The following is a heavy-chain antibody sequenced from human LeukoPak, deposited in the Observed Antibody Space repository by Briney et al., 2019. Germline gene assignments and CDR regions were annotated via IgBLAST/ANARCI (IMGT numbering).Heavy chain of an antibody. CDR2: INPNSGGT. CDR1: GYTFTSYA. CDR3: ARGHATMVRGVNNWFDP. J-gene: IGHJ5*02. D-gene: IGHD3-10*01. V-gene: IGHV1-2*02. Sequence: ASVKVSCKASGYTFTSYAMNWVRQAPGQGLEWMGWINPNSGGTNYAQEFQGRVTMTRDTSISTAYMELSRLRSDDTAVYYCARGHATMVRGVNNWFDPWGQGTLVTVSS.